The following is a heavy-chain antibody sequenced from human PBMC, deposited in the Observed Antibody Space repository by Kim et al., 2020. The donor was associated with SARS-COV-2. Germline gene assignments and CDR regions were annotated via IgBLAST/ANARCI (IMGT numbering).Heavy chain of an antibody. CDR3: ARDFAIDLGDFWSGSYGMDV. Sequence: SETLSLTCAVSGGSISSSNWWSWVRQPPGKGLEWIGEIYHSGSTNYNPSLKSRVTISVDKSKNQFSLKLSSVTAADTAVYYCARDFAIDLGDFWSGSYGMDVWGQGTTVTVSS. CDR1: GGSISSSNW. J-gene: IGHJ6*02. CDR2: IYHSGST. V-gene: IGHV4-4*02. D-gene: IGHD3-3*01.